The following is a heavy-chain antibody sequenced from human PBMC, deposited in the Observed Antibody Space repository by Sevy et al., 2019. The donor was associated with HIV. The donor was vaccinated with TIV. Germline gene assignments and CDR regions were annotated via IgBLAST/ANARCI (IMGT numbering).Heavy chain of an antibody. V-gene: IGHV3-33*06. J-gene: IGHJ3*02. CDR2: IWFDGSNT. Sequence: GGSLRLSCAASGFTFSSFGMHWVRQAPGKGLEWVAVIWFDGSNTYYAYSVKGRFTISRDIAKNTLHLQMNSLRAEDTAVYYCAKESREGYNFIGPDAFDIWGQGTMVTVSS. D-gene: IGHD5-12*01. CDR1: GFTFSSFG. CDR3: AKESREGYNFIGPDAFDI.